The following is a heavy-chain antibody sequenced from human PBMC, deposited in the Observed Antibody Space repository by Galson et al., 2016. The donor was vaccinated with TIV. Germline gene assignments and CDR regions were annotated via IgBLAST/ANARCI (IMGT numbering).Heavy chain of an antibody. CDR2: ISESGGAR. V-gene: IGHV3-30*01. CDR3: ARRGPLMKAAFDYLDS. J-gene: IGHJ4*02. CDR1: GFTFSDFA. Sequence: SLRLSCAGSGFTFSDFALHWVRQAPGKGLKWVAAISESGGARFCADSVKGRCTVSRDNSKNTLYLQMDSLKVEDTAVYYCARRGPLMKAAFDYLDSLGQGTLLTVSS.